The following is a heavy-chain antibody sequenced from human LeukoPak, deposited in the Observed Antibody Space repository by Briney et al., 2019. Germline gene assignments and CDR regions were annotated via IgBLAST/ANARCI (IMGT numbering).Heavy chain of an antibody. V-gene: IGHV3-53*01. CDR3: ARDHTYYYDSSGLD. Sequence: GGSLTLSCAASGFTVSSNYMSCVRQPPGKGLEWVSVIYSGGSTYYADSVKGRFTISTDNSKNTLYLQMNSLRAEDTAVEYCARDHTYYYDSSGLDWGQGTLVTVSS. CDR2: IYSGGST. D-gene: IGHD3-22*01. J-gene: IGHJ4*02. CDR1: GFTVSSNY.